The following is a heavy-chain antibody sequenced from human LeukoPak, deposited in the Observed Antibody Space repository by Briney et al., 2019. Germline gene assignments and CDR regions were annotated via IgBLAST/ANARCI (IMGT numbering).Heavy chain of an antibody. Sequence: SETLSLICTVSGGSISSYYWSWIRQPPGKGLEWIGYIYNSGSTKYNPSLKSRVTMSMDTSKNQVSLKLSSVTAADTAVYYCARGGWYSDYWGQGTLVTVSS. D-gene: IGHD6-19*01. CDR3: ARGGWYSDY. V-gene: IGHV4-59*01. CDR1: GGSISSYY. CDR2: IYNSGST. J-gene: IGHJ4*02.